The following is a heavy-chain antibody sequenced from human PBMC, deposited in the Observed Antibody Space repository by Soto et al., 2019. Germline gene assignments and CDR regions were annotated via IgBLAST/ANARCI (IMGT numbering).Heavy chain of an antibody. V-gene: IGHV1-18*01. Sequence: GASVKVSCKASGYTFTSYGISWVRQAPGQGLEWMGWISAYNGNTNYAQKLQGRVTMTTDTSTSTAYMELRSLRSDDTAVYYCARDQEDILVVINYGKDVWGQGTTVTVSS. CDR1: GYTFTSYG. CDR3: ARDQEDILVVINYGKDV. CDR2: ISAYNGNT. J-gene: IGHJ6*02. D-gene: IGHD2-2*01.